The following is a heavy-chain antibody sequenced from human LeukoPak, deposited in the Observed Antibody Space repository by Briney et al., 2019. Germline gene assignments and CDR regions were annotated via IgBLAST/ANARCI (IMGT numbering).Heavy chain of an antibody. CDR3: ARGFSYSSSWYSPYYYYYYMDV. CDR1: GFTVSSNY. V-gene: IGHV3-66*02. D-gene: IGHD6-13*01. Sequence: GGSLRLSCAASGFTVSSNYMSWVRQAPGKGLEWVSVIYSGGSTYYADSVKGRFTISRDNYKSTLYLQMNSLRAEDTAVYYCARGFSYSSSWYSPYYYYYYMDVWGKGTTVTVSS. J-gene: IGHJ6*03. CDR2: IYSGGST.